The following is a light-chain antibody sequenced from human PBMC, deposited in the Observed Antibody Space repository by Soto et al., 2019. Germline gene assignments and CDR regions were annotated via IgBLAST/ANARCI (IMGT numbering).Light chain of an antibody. CDR2: DVS. CDR3: SSYTTATTRV. Sequence: QSVLTQPASVSGSPGQSITISCTGTSSDVGAYNYVSWYQQHPGKAPKLMIFDVSNRPSGVSNRFSGSKSGNTASLTISGLQAEDEADYYCSSYTTATTRVFGGGPMLTVL. V-gene: IGLV2-14*01. CDR1: SSDVGAYNY. J-gene: IGLJ3*02.